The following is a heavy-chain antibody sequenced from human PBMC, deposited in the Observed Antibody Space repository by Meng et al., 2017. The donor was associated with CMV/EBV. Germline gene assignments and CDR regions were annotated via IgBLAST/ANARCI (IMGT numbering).Heavy chain of an antibody. CDR2: INHSGST. CDR3: ARGITTLGWFDP. D-gene: IGHD3-10*02. V-gene: IGHV4-34*01. Sequence: SQTPSLTGAVYGGSFSGYYWSWIRQPPGKGLEWIGEINHSGSTNYNPSLKSRVTISVDTSKNQFSLKLSSVTAADTAVYYCARGITTLGWFDPWGQGTLVTVSS. J-gene: IGHJ5*02. CDR1: GGSFSGYY.